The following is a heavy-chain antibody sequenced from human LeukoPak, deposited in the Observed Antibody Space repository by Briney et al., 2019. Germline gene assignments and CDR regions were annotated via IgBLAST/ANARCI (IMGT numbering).Heavy chain of an antibody. CDR3: ARDLSFGSPGEAPEGYYYYYGMDV. V-gene: IGHV4-61*01. CDR2: IYYSGST. CDR1: GGSVSSGSYY. J-gene: IGHJ6*02. Sequence: PSETLSLTCTVSGGSVSSGSYYWSWIRQPPGKGLEWIGYIYYSGSTNYNPSLKSRVTISVDTSKNQFSLKLSSVTATDTAVYYCARDLSFGSPGEAPEGYYYYYGMDVWGQGTTVTVSS. D-gene: IGHD3-10*01.